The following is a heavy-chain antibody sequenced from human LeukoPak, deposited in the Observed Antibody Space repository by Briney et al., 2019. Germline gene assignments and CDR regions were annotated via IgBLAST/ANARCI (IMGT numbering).Heavy chain of an antibody. J-gene: IGHJ3*02. D-gene: IGHD2-2*03. Sequence: VSSVNVSCKASGYTFTSYYMHWVRQAPGQGPEWMGIINTSGGSTSYAQKFQGRVTMTRDTSTSTLYMELSSLRSEDTAFYYCARRARGSWINDAFDIWGQGTMVTVSS. CDR1: GYTFTSYY. V-gene: IGHV1-46*01. CDR2: INTSGGST. CDR3: ARRARGSWINDAFDI.